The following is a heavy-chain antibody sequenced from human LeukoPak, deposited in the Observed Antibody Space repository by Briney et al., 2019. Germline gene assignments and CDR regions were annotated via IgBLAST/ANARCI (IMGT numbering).Heavy chain of an antibody. D-gene: IGHD1-26*01. V-gene: IGHV4-34*01. CDR3: ARLGARSTDY. Sequence: SETLSLTCAVYGGSFSGYYWSWIRQPPGKGLEWIGEINHSGSTNYNPSLKRRVTISVDTSKNQFSLKLSSVTAADTAVYYCARLGARSTDYWGQGTLVTVSS. CDR2: INHSGST. J-gene: IGHJ4*02. CDR1: GGSFSGYY.